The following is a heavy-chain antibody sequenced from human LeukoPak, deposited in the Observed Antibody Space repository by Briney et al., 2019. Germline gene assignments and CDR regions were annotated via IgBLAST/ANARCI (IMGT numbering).Heavy chain of an antibody. CDR2: IYPGDSDT. CDR1: GYSFTSYW. CDR3: ARHSSIAAADSDY. J-gene: IGHJ4*02. Sequence: GESLQISCKGSGYSFTSYWIGWLRQLPGKGREWMGIIYPGDSDTRYSPSFQGQVTISADKSISTAYLQWSSLKASDTAMYYCARHSSIAAADSDYWGQGTLVTVSS. V-gene: IGHV5-51*01. D-gene: IGHD6-13*01.